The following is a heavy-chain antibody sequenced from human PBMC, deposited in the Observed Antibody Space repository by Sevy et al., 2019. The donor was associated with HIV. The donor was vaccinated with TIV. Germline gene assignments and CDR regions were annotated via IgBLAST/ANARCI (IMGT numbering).Heavy chain of an antibody. Sequence: GGSLRLSCAASGFTFDDYAMHWVRQAPGKGLEWVSGISWNSGSIGYADSVKGRFTISRDNAKNSLYLQMNSLRAEDTALYYCAKDAARGYSYGARWFDPWGQGTLVTVSS. CDR3: AKDAARGYSYGARWFDP. J-gene: IGHJ5*02. D-gene: IGHD5-18*01. CDR2: ISWNSGSI. V-gene: IGHV3-9*01. CDR1: GFTFDDYA.